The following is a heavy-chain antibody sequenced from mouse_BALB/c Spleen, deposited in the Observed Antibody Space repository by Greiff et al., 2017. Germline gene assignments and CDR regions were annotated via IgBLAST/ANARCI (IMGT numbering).Heavy chain of an antibody. D-gene: IGHD1-1*01. CDR1: GYAFSSSW. J-gene: IGHJ3*01. CDR3: SYGSRFAY. V-gene: IGHV1-82*01. CDR2: IYPGDGDT. Sequence: QVQLQQSGPELVKPGASVKISCKASGYAFSSSWMNWVKQRPGQGLEWIGRIYPGDGDTNYNGKFKGKATLTADKSSSTAYMQLSSLTSVDSAVYFCSYGSRFAYWGQGTLVTVSA.